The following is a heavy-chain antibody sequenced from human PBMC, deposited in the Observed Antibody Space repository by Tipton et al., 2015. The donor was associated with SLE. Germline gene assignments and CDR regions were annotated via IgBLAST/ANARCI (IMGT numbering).Heavy chain of an antibody. CDR2: ILYDGSNK. CDR1: GFTFSTSG. CDR3: AGGTGWTLHY. J-gene: IGHJ4*02. Sequence: SLRLSCEASGFTFSTSGMNWVRQSPGKGLEWVAIILYDGSNKHYADSVQGRFIISRDNSKNTLYLQMDSLRDEDTAIYYCAGGTGWTLHYWGQGTLVTVSS. D-gene: IGHD2-8*02. V-gene: IGHV3-30*03.